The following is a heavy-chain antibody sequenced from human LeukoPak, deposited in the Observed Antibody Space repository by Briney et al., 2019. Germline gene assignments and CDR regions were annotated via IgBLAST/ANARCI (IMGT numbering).Heavy chain of an antibody. CDR2: ISDYGGST. Sequence: GGSLRLSCAASGFTFSSYAMSWVRQAPGKGLEWVSTISDYGGSTCYADSVRGRFTISRDNSKNTLYLQMSSLRAEDTAVYFCAKTRRSSSWSGLDYWGQGTLVTVSS. CDR1: GFTFSSYA. CDR3: AKTRRSSSWSGLDY. J-gene: IGHJ4*02. D-gene: IGHD6-13*01. V-gene: IGHV3-23*01.